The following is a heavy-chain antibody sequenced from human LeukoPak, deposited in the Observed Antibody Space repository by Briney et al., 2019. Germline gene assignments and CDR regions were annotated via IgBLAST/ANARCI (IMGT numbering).Heavy chain of an antibody. CDR2: IYYSGST. J-gene: IGHJ4*02. CDR3: ARHSFSSGWKSFDY. D-gene: IGHD6-19*01. V-gene: IGHV4-39*01. CDR1: GGSISSSSDY. Sequence: SETLSLTCAVSGGSISSSSDYWGWIRQPPGKGLEWIGSIYYSGSTYYNPSLKSRVTISVDTSKNQFSLKLSSVTAADTAVYSCARHSFSSGWKSFDYWGQGTLVTVSS.